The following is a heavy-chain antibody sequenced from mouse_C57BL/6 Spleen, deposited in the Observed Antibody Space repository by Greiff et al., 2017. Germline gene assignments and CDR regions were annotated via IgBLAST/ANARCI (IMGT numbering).Heavy chain of an antibody. V-gene: IGHV5-4*01. D-gene: IGHD1-1*01. CDR2: ISDGGSYT. Sequence: EVKLVESGGGLVKPGGSLKLSCAASGFTFSSYAMSWVRQTPEKRLEWVATISDGGSYTYYPDNVKGRFTISRDNAKNNLYLQMSHLKSEDTAMYYCAREREITTVGGYFDVWGTGTTVTVSS. CDR3: AREREITTVGGYFDV. J-gene: IGHJ1*03. CDR1: GFTFSSYA.